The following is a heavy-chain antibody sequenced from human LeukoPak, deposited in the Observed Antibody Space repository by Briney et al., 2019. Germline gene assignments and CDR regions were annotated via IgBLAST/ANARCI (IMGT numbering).Heavy chain of an antibody. CDR3: AREVSVAGNNWFDP. V-gene: IGHV4-59*01. CDR1: GGSISSYY. D-gene: IGHD6-19*01. CDR2: IYYSGST. Sequence: SETLSLTCTVSGGSISSYYWSWIRQPPGKGLEWIGYIYYSGSTNYNPSLKSRVTISVTSENQFSLKLSSVTAADTAVYFCAREVSVAGNNWFDPWGQGALVTVSS. J-gene: IGHJ5*02.